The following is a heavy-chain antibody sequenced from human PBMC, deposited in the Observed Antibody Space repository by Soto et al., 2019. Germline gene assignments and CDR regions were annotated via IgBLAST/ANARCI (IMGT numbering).Heavy chain of an antibody. J-gene: IGHJ5*01. Sequence: SETLSLTCAVSPSSFRSTYNWGWIPQPPGKRLQWIGTIYHSGSTYYSQSPKSRVTISIDTPRRNFSLRLLLVTAEATAVYYCARGKGDYSNYHRSRGWFDSWGHGILVTVSS. CDR3: ARGKGDYSNYHRSRGWFDS. V-gene: IGHV4-38-2*01. D-gene: IGHD4-4*01. CDR1: PSSFRSTYN. CDR2: IYHSGST.